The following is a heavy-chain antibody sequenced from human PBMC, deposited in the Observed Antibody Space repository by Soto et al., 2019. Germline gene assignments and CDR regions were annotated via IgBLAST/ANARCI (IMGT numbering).Heavy chain of an antibody. CDR1: AFTFSNYW. CDR3: ARGPYYDFWSGRDYYHGMDD. J-gene: IGHJ6*02. Sequence: GLSLRLSGSASAFTFSNYWMHWVRQSPGKGLVWVSHINSYGSSTTYADSVKLRFTISRDTAKNTLYLQLHRLRAEDTTADYCARGPYYDFWSGRDYYHGMDDWGQAAPVTVTS. D-gene: IGHD3-3*01. V-gene: IGHV3-74*01. CDR2: INSYGSST.